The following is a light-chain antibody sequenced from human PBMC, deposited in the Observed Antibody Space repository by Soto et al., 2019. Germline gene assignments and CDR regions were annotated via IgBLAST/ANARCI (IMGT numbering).Light chain of an antibody. CDR2: DVT. CDR3: CSYAGSYTLI. J-gene: IGLJ2*01. CDR1: SSDVGGYDL. V-gene: IGLV2-11*01. Sequence: QSALTQPRSVSGSPGQSVTISCTGTSSDVGGYDLVSWYQQHPGKAPKPMIYDVTNRPSGVPDRFSGSKSGSTAYLTISGLQAEDEADYYCCSYAGSYTLIFGGGTKLTVL.